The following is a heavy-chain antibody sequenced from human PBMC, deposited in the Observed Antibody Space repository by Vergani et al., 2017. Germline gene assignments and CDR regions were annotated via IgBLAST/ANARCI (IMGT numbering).Heavy chain of an antibody. V-gene: IGHV2-26*01. CDR2: IFSNDEK. CDR1: GFSLSNARMG. J-gene: IGHJ4*02. Sequence: QVTLKESGPVLVKPTETLTLTCTVSGFSLSNARMGVSWIRQPPGKALEWLAHIFSNDEKSYSTSLKSRLTISKDTSKSQVVLTMTNMDPVDTATYYCARSEYGDYVGYYFDYWGQGTLVTVSS. D-gene: IGHD4-17*01. CDR3: ARSEYGDYVGYYFDY.